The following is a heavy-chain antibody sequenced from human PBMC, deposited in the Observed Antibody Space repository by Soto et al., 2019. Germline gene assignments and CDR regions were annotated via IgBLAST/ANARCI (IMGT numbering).Heavy chain of an antibody. D-gene: IGHD1-20*01. CDR2: INHSGST. CDR1: GGSFSGYY. Sequence: QVQLQQWGAGLLKPSETLSLTCAVYGGSFSGYYWSWIRQPPGKGLEWIGEINHSGSTNYNPSLKSRVTISVDTSKNQFSLKLSSVTAADTAVYYCARGRDNWNYFNYWGQGTLVTVSS. CDR3: ARGRDNWNYFNY. J-gene: IGHJ4*02. V-gene: IGHV4-34*01.